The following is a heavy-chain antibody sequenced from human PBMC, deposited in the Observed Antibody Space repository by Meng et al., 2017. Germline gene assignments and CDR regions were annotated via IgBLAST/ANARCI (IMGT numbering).Heavy chain of an antibody. Sequence: QGQLKQWGAGLLKPSETLSLTCAVYGGSFSGYYWSWIRQPPGKGLEWIGEINHSGSTNYNPSLKSRVTISVDTSKNQFSLKLSSVTAADTAVYYCARFYCSGGSCRDYWGQGTLVTVSS. CDR2: INHSGST. CDR1: GGSFSGYY. D-gene: IGHD2-15*01. V-gene: IGHV4-34*01. CDR3: ARFYCSGGSCRDY. J-gene: IGHJ4*02.